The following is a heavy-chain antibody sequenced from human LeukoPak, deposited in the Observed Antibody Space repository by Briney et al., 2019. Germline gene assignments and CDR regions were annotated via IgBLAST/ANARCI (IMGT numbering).Heavy chain of an antibody. Sequence: ASVKVSCKASGYTFTSYAMNWVRQAPGQGLEWMGWINPHSGGTNYAQKLQGRVTMTRDTSISTAYMELSSLQSEDTAVYYCARVVNPRYCSTTSCYWKGWFDPWGQGTLVTVSS. J-gene: IGHJ5*02. CDR2: INPHSGGT. CDR3: ARVVNPRYCSTTSCYWKGWFDP. D-gene: IGHD2-2*01. CDR1: GYTFTSYA. V-gene: IGHV1-2*02.